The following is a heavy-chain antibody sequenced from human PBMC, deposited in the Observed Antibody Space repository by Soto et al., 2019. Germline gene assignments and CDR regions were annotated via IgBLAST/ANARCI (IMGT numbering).Heavy chain of an antibody. CDR1: GFTISGKKY. CDR2: LYDIAGS. D-gene: IGHD1-1*01. CDR3: ATWHEREHAYDV. Sequence: DVQLVESGGGLIQPGESLRLSCAAFGFTISGKKYVAWVRQAPGKGLEWVSALYDIAGSFYADSVKGRFTTSSDSSTTTVYLQMNDLRPDDTAVYYCATWHEREHAYDVWGLGTPVTVSS. V-gene: IGHV3-53*01. J-gene: IGHJ3*01.